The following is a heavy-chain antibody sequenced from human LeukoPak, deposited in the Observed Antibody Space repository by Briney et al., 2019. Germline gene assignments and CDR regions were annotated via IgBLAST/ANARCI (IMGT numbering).Heavy chain of an antibody. Sequence: PGGSLRLSCAASGFTFSSYSMNWVRQAPGKGLEWVSSISSSSSYIYYADSVKGRFTVSRDNAQNSLFLHMTNLRAEDTAVYYCARDSGFMEWRVTEDAFDIWGQGTKVIVSS. D-gene: IGHD3-3*01. J-gene: IGHJ3*02. CDR2: ISSSSSYI. CDR1: GFTFSSYS. V-gene: IGHV3-21*01. CDR3: ARDSGFMEWRVTEDAFDI.